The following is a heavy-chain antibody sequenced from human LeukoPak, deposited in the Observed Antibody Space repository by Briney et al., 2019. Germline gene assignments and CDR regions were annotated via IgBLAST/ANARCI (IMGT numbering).Heavy chain of an antibody. J-gene: IGHJ5*02. D-gene: IGHD3-3*01. CDR2: INHSGST. V-gene: IGHV4-34*01. CDR3: AREFTHYDFWSGYYTSNWFDP. CDR1: GGSFSGYY. Sequence: PSETLSLTCAVYGGSFSGYYWSWIRQPPGKGLEWIGEINHSGSTNYNPSLKSRVTISVDTSKNQFSLKLSSVTAADTAVYYCAREFTHYDFWSGYYTSNWFDPWGQGTLVTVSP.